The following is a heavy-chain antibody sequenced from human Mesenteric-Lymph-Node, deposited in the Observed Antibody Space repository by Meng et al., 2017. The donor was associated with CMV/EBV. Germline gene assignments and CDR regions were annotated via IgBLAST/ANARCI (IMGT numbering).Heavy chain of an antibody. Sequence: SETLSLTCAVYGGSFSGYYWSWIRQPPGKGLEWIGEINHSGSTNYNPSLKSRVTISVDTSKNQFSLKLSSVTAADTAVYYCARGPRITILGVVITNRNWFDPWGQGTLVTVSS. CDR3: ARGPRITILGVVITNRNWFDP. D-gene: IGHD3-3*01. J-gene: IGHJ5*02. CDR2: INHSGST. CDR1: GGSFSGYY. V-gene: IGHV4-34*01.